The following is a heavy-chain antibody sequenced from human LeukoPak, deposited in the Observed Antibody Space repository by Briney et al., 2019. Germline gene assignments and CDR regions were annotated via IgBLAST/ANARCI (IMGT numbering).Heavy chain of an antibody. D-gene: IGHD3-10*01. J-gene: IGHJ5*02. CDR2: INHSGST. V-gene: IGHV4-34*01. CDR3: ARAGAWQIDP. CDR1: GGSFSGYY. Sequence: PSETLSLTCAVYGGSFSGYYWSWIRQPPGKGLEWIGEINHSGSTNYNPSLKSRVTISVDTSKNQYSLKLSSVTAADTAIYFCARAGAWQIDPWGQGTLVTVSS.